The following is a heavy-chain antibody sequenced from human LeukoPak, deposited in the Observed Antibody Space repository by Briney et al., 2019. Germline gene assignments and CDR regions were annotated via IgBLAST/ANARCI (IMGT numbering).Heavy chain of an antibody. V-gene: IGHV3-23*01. CDR2: ISGSGDIT. D-gene: IGHD2-2*01. Sequence: PGGSLRLSCAASGFTFSAYVMSWVRQAPGKGLEWVSSISGSGDITYYADSVKGRFTISRDNSRNTLYLQMNSLRAEDTAVYYCAKAQLPDYYYMGVWGKGTTVTVSS. CDR1: GFTFSAYV. CDR3: AKAQLPDYYYMGV. J-gene: IGHJ6*03.